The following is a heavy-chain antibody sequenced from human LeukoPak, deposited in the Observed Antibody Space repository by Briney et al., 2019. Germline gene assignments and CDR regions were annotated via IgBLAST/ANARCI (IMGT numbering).Heavy chain of an antibody. CDR2: IIPIFGAA. CDR3: ARRLGYCTNSVCYSWYFDL. J-gene: IGHJ2*01. D-gene: IGHD2-8*01. Sequence: SVKVSCKASGGTFSSYAISWVRQAPGQGREWMGGIIPIFGAANYAQKCQGRVTITADESTSTAYMELSSLRSKDTAVYYCARRLGYCTNSVCYSWYFDLWGRGTLVTVSS. CDR1: GGTFSSYA. V-gene: IGHV1-69*13.